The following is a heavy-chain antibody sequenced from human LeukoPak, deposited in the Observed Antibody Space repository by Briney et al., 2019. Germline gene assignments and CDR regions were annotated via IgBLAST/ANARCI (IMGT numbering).Heavy chain of an antibody. CDR3: ARGREGGKTPFDY. J-gene: IGHJ4*02. D-gene: IGHD1-26*01. CDR1: GGSISSYY. Sequence: SETLSLTCTVPGGSISSYYWSWIRQPPGKGLEWIGNIYLSGSTNYNPSLKSRVTISVDTSKNQVSLKLSSVTAADTAVYYCARGREGGKTPFDYWGQGTLVTVSS. CDR2: IYLSGST. V-gene: IGHV4-59*01.